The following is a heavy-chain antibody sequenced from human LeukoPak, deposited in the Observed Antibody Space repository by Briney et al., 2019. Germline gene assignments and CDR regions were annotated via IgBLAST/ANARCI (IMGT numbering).Heavy chain of an antibody. CDR1: GGTFSSYA. D-gene: IGHD2-2*01. V-gene: IGHV1-2*02. Sequence: GASVKVSCKASGGTFSSYAISWVRQAPGQGLEWMGWINPNNGGTNYAQNLKGRVTMTRDTSFSTAYMELSRLGSDDTAVYYCAGGSSTAWSPAEYLQHWGQGTLVTVSS. J-gene: IGHJ1*01. CDR3: AGGSSTAWSPAEYLQH. CDR2: INPNNGGT.